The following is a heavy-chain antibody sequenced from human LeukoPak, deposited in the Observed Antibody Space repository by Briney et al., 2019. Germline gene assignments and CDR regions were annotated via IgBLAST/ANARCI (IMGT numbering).Heavy chain of an antibody. CDR2: ISNDESKI. D-gene: IGHD2-8*01. CDR3: ARSNVPSKWWAYAMDV. Sequence: GTSLRLSCVASGFTFSTYAIHWVRQAPGKGLEWVAVISNDESKIYYAGSVKGRFTISRDNSRSTLYLQMDSLRPDDTAVYYRARSNVPSKWWAYAMDVWGQGTMVTVSS. V-gene: IGHV3-30-3*01. CDR1: GFTFSTYA. J-gene: IGHJ6*02.